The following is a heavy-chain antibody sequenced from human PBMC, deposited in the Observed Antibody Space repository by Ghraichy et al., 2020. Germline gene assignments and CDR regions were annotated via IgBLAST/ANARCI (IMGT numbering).Heavy chain of an antibody. V-gene: IGHV4-34*01. J-gene: IGHJ4*02. Sequence: SETLSLTCAVYGGSFSGYYWSWIRQPPGKGLEWIGEINHSGSTNYNPSLKSRVTISVDTSKNQFSLKLSSVTAADTAVYYCARVRGDYWGQGTLVTVSS. CDR1: GGSFSGYY. D-gene: IGHD3-10*01. CDR2: INHSGST. CDR3: ARVRGDY.